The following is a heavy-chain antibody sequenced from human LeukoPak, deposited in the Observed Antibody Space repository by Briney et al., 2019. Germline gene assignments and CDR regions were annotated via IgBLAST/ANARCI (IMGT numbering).Heavy chain of an antibody. CDR1: GFTFSSYS. J-gene: IGHJ3*02. V-gene: IGHV3-21*01. Sequence: GGSLRLPCAASGFTFSSYSVNWVRQTPGKGLEWVSSIGSSGSHIYYADSVKGRFTISRDNAKNSLYLQMNSLRAEDTAVYYCARVGSGGTREDTFDIWGQGTMVTVSS. CDR3: ARVGSGGTREDTFDI. CDR2: IGSSGSHI. D-gene: IGHD1-26*01.